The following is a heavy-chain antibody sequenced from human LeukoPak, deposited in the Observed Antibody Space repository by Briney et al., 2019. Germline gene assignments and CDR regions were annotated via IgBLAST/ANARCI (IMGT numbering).Heavy chain of an antibody. J-gene: IGHJ4*02. CDR3: TWSGLKIES. V-gene: IGHV3-21*03. Sequence: GSLRLSCAASGFTFSSYSMNWVRQAPGKGLEWVAFISRSSSYIYYADSVKGRFTISRANAKNSLFLQMNSLKTEDTALYYCTWSGLKIESWGQGTLVTVSS. D-gene: IGHD3-3*01. CDR2: ISRSSSYI. CDR1: GFTFSSYS.